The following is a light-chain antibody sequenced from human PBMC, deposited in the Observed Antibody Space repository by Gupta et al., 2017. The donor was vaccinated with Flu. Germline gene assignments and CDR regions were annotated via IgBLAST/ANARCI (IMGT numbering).Light chain of an antibody. Sequence: EIVLTQSPAILSLSPGERATLSCRASQTVSYYLAWYQQKLGQAPRLLIYDTSNRTTGVPPRFSGSGSGLDFSLTISSLEPEDSAIYYCQQRRDWPRTFGQGTKLEI. V-gene: IGKV3-11*01. CDR3: QQRRDWPRT. CDR1: QTVSYY. J-gene: IGKJ2*02. CDR2: DTS.